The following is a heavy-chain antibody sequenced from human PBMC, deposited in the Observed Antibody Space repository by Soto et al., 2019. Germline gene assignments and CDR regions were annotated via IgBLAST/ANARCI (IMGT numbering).Heavy chain of an antibody. CDR1: GYTFNTYA. CDR3: ARGTTIAGRPKGTYYYGMDV. Sequence: QVQLVQSGAEVKRPGASVKISCKASGYTFNTYAMQWVRQAPGPRREWMGWINGGNGETKYSQKYQGRVSIIRDTSANTAYMELTSLRSEDSAIYYCARGTTIAGRPKGTYYYGMDVWGQGTTVTVSS. CDR2: INGGNGET. J-gene: IGHJ6*02. D-gene: IGHD6-6*01. V-gene: IGHV1-3*01.